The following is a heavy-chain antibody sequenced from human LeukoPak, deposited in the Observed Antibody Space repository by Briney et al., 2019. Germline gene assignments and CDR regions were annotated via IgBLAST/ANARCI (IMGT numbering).Heavy chain of an antibody. CDR1: GGSISSSNW. CDR3: ARRALQQLRNKNYFDY. J-gene: IGHJ4*02. Sequence: SETLSLTCAVSGGSISSSNWWSWVRQPPGKGLEWIGEIYHSGSTNYNPSLQSRVTISVDKSKNQFSLKVTSVTAADTAVYYCARRALQQLRNKNYFDYWGQGTLVTASS. V-gene: IGHV4-4*02. D-gene: IGHD6-13*01. CDR2: IYHSGST.